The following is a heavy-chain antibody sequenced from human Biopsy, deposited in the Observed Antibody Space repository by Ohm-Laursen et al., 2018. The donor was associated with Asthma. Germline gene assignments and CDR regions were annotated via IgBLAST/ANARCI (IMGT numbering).Heavy chain of an antibody. CDR1: GVNVTNNY. J-gene: IGHJ3*02. D-gene: IGHD4-17*01. V-gene: IGHV3-53*01. Sequence: GSLRLSCSASGVNVTNNYMTWVRQAPGKGLEWVSIMYAGGSRFYADRVKGRFTISRDNSKNTLYLQMDSLRPEDTALYYCARAGDNNDYGPAFDIWGLGTMVTVSS. CDR2: MYAGGSR. CDR3: ARAGDNNDYGPAFDI.